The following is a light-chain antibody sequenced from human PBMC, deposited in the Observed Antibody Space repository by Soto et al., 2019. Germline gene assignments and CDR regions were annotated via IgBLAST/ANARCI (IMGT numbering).Light chain of an antibody. Sequence: SVLTQPASVSGSPGQSITISCTGTSSDVGNYKYVSWYQQHPGKAPKLMIYEVSNRPSGVSNRFCGSKSGNTASLTISGLQAEDEIDYYCFSYTSSGTYVFGTGTKVTVL. CDR3: FSYTSSGTYV. V-gene: IGLV2-14*01. J-gene: IGLJ1*01. CDR1: SSDVGNYKY. CDR2: EVS.